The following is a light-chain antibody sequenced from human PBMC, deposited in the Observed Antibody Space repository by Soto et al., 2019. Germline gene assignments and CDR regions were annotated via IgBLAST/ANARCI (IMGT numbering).Light chain of an antibody. V-gene: IGKV3-20*01. J-gene: IGKJ4*01. CDR2: GSS. Sequence: EIVLTQSPGTLSLSPGERATLSCRASQSVDNNYLSWYQQRPGQAPRLLIYGSSYRATGIPDRFSGSGSGTKFSLTISRLEPEDFAVYYCQQYGSSPPITFGGGTKVEIK. CDR3: QQYGSSPPIT. CDR1: QSVDNNY.